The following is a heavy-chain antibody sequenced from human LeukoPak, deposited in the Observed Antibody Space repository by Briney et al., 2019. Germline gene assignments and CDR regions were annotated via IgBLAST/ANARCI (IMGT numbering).Heavy chain of an antibody. Sequence: RSGGSLRPSCAASGFTFSSYAMSWVRQAPGKGLEWVSSISSSSSYIHYADSVKGRFTISRDNAKNSLYLQMNSLRAEDTAVYYCARSDYGGNSDDAFDIWGQGTMVTVSS. CDR3: ARSDYGGNSDDAFDI. V-gene: IGHV3-21*01. J-gene: IGHJ3*02. CDR1: GFTFSSYA. D-gene: IGHD4-23*01. CDR2: ISSSSSYI.